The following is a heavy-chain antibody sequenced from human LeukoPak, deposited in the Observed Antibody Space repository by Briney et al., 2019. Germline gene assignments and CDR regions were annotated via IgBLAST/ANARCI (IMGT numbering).Heavy chain of an antibody. V-gene: IGHV3-30-3*01. CDR2: ISHDAGSQ. CDR3: ARVPQNFAVQGLDI. D-gene: IGHD1-7*01. CDR1: GFSVSSQA. J-gene: IGHJ3*02. Sequence: PGRSLRLSCVASGFSVSSQALHWGRQAPGKGLEWVAVISHDAGSQLYADSVRGRFTISKHSSNNTVYLQMNDLRPEDTAVYYCARVPQNFAVQGLDIWGQGTMVTVSS.